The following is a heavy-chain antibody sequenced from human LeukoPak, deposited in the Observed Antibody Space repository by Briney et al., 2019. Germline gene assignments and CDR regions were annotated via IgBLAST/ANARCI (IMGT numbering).Heavy chain of an antibody. CDR2: ISSSSSYI. D-gene: IGHD1-1*01. J-gene: IGHJ4*02. CDR1: GFTFSSYG. CDR3: ARATLEYYFDY. Sequence: GGSLRLSCAASGFTFSSYGMHWVRQAPGKGLEWVSSISSSSSYIYYADSVKGRFTISRDNAKDSLYLQMNSLRAEDTAVYYCARATLEYYFDYWGQGTLVTVSS. V-gene: IGHV3-21*04.